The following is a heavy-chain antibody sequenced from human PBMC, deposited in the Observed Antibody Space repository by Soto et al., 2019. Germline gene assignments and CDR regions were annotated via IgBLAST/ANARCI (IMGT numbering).Heavy chain of an antibody. J-gene: IGHJ6*02. CDR1: GGIFTNNA. D-gene: IGHD2-15*01. CDR3: ATGGQNDGYNFYHGMDV. V-gene: IGHV1-69*01. CDR2: VIPLFDTA. Sequence: QVQWGQSGSEVKKPGSSVKVSCKDSGGIFTNNAISWVRQAPGQGLEWLGGVIPLFDTAYYAQIFRGRLRTSADGATTTAYMELSGLTSADTAVYFCATGGQNDGYNFYHGMDVWGQGPTVTVS.